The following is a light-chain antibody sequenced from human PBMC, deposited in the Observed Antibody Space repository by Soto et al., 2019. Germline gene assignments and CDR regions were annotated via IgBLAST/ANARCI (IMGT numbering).Light chain of an antibody. CDR2: GAS. CDR3: QQYGNTPREIT. Sequence: EVVLTQSPGTLPLSPWESATLSCRASQSLNNRFLAWYQQRPGQAPRLLIHGASSRATGIPDRFSGSGSGTDFTLIISRLEPEDFAVYYCQQYGNTPREITFGQGTRLEIK. J-gene: IGKJ5*01. CDR1: QSLNNRF. V-gene: IGKV3-20*01.